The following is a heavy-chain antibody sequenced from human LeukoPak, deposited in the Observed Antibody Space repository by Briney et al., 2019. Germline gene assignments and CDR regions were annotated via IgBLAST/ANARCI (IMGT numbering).Heavy chain of an antibody. CDR3: ASGLAAPAAFDY. Sequence: PGGSLRLSCAASGLTFSSYWMHWVRQAPGKGLVWVSRINSDGSSTTNADSVKGRFTISRDNAKNTLYLQMNSLRAEDTAVYYCASGLAAPAAFDYWGQGTLVTVSS. CDR1: GLTFSSYW. D-gene: IGHD6-25*01. J-gene: IGHJ4*02. V-gene: IGHV3-74*03. CDR2: INSDGSST.